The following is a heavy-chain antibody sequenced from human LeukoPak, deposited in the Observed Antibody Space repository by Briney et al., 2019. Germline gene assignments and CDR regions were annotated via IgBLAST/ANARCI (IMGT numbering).Heavy chain of an antibody. CDR2: IEGDGSGT. J-gene: IGHJ3*01. CDR1: RFIFSNYA. V-gene: IGHV3-23*03. Sequence: PGGSLRLSCGASRFIFSNYAMTWVRQARGKGLEWVSGIEGDGSGTYYADSVRGRFIASRDNSKNTLFLQMNRLRAEDAAVYYCAKDSASQNGIFDPFDLWGQGTLVTVSS. CDR3: AKDSASQNGIFDPFDL. D-gene: IGHD2-15*01.